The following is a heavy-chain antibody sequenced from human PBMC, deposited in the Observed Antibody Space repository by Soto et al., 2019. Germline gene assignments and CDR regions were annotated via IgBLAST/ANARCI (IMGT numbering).Heavy chain of an antibody. CDR2: IYPGDSDT. V-gene: IGHV5-51*01. CDR1: GYSFTSYW. CDR3: ARAFWSAYPNYYMDV. D-gene: IGHD3-3*01. Sequence: PGESLKISCKGSGYSFTSYWIGWVRQMPGKGLEWMGIIYPGDSDTRYSPSFQGQVTISADKSISTAYLQWSSLKASDTAMYYCARAFWSAYPNYYMDVWGKGTTVTLSS. J-gene: IGHJ6*03.